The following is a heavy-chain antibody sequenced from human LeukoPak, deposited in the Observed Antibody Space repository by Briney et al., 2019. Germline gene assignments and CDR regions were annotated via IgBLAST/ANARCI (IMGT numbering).Heavy chain of an antibody. D-gene: IGHD6-19*01. V-gene: IGHV4-39*07. J-gene: IGHJ4*02. CDR1: GGSISSSSYY. Sequence: SETLSLTCTVSGGSISSSSYYWGWIRQPPGKGLEWIGSIYYSGSTYCNPSLKSRVTMSLDTSKTQFSLKLSSVSAADTAVYYCAREYSSGWHRFDYWGQGTLVNVSS. CDR2: IYYSGST. CDR3: AREYSSGWHRFDY.